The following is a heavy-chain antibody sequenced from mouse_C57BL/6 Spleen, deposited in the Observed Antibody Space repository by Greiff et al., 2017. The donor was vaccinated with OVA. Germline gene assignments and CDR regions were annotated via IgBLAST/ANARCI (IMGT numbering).Heavy chain of an antibody. CDR3: ARDGKGAMDY. V-gene: IGHV1-52*01. D-gene: IGHD2-1*01. CDR2: IDPSDSDT. CDR1: GYTFTSYW. J-gene: IGHJ4*01. Sequence: QVQLQQPGAELVRPGSSVKLSCKASGYTFTSYWMHWVKQSPIQGLEWIGNIDPSDSDTHYNQKFKDKATLTVDKSSSTAYMQLSSLTSEDSAVYDCARDGKGAMDYWGQGTSVTVSS.